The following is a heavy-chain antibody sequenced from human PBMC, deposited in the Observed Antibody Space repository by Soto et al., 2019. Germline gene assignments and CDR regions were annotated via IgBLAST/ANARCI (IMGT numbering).Heavy chain of an antibody. CDR3: ARIEGGTGYYNFVHDYFDY. V-gene: IGHV1-18*01. Sequence: ASVKVSCKASGYTFTSYGISWVRQAPGQGLAWMGWISAYNGNTNYAQKLQGRVTMTTDTSTSTAYMGLRSLRSDDTAVYYCARIEGGTGYYNFVHDYFDYWGQGTLVTVSS. D-gene: IGHD3-9*01. CDR2: ISAYNGNT. J-gene: IGHJ4*02. CDR1: GYTFTSYG.